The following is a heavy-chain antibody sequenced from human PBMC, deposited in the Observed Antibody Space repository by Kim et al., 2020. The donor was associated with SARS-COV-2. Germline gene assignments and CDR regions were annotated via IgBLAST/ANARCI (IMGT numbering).Heavy chain of an antibody. CDR3: ARDLAVDDAFDI. D-gene: IGHD2-21*01. CDR2: ISYDGSNK. Sequence: GGSLRLSCAASGFTFSSYAMHWVRQAPGKGLEWVAVISYDGSNKYYADSVKGRFTISRDNSKNTLYLQMNSLRAEDTAVYYCARDLAVDDAFDIWGQGTMVTVSS. CDR1: GFTFSSYA. J-gene: IGHJ3*02. V-gene: IGHV3-30-3*01.